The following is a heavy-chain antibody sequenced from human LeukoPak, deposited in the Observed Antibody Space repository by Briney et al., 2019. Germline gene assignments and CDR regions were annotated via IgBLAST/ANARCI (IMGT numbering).Heavy chain of an antibody. Sequence: GGSLRLSCAASGFTFSSYGMSWVRQAPGKGLEWVSTIIAGGDSTYYADSVKGRFTISRDNSKNTLSLQMNSLRAEDTAVYYCARDLVSSGWFGGYWGQGTLVTVSS. J-gene: IGHJ4*02. CDR1: GFTFSSYG. D-gene: IGHD6-19*01. CDR2: IIAGGDST. CDR3: ARDLVSSGWFGGY. V-gene: IGHV3-23*01.